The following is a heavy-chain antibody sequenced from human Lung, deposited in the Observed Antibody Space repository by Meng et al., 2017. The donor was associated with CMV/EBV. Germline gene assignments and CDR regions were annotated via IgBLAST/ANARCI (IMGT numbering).Heavy chain of an antibody. CDR1: GFTFGSYA. Sequence: SCAASGFTFGSYAMTWVRQAPGKGLQWVSSISGNGYSTYYADSVKRRFTISRDNSNNTLFLQMNSLRADDTAVYYCAKDRHTSSAPYYFDSWGQGAXVTVSS. J-gene: IGHJ4*02. CDR2: ISGNGYST. CDR3: AKDRHTSSAPYYFDS. V-gene: IGHV3-23*01.